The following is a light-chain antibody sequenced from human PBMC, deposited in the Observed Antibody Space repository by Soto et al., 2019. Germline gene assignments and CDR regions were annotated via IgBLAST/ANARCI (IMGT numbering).Light chain of an antibody. V-gene: IGKV4-1*01. CDR3: QQYHTTPLS. J-gene: IGKJ4*01. CDR2: WAS. Sequence: IVMTQCPDSLAVSLGERATINCKSSQSVFFSSNNKNYLAWYQQKPGQPPKLLIYWASTRESGVPDRFSGSGAGTDFTLTISALQAEDVAVYYCQQYHTTPLSVGGGTKVVIK. CDR1: QSVFFSSNNKNY.